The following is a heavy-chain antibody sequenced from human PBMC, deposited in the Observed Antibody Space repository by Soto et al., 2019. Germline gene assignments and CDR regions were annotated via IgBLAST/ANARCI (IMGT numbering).Heavy chain of an antibody. D-gene: IGHD3-3*01. J-gene: IGHJ4*02. CDR2: ISTYNGNT. Sequence: ASVKLSCKASGYTFTSYGISWVRQAPGQGLEWMGWISTYNGNTNYAQKFQGRVTMTTDTSTSTAYMELRSLTSDDTAVYYCARDRGTYYDFWSGYTQVYYFDYWGQGTQVTVSS. CDR1: GYTFTSYG. CDR3: ARDRGTYYDFWSGYTQVYYFDY. V-gene: IGHV1-18*04.